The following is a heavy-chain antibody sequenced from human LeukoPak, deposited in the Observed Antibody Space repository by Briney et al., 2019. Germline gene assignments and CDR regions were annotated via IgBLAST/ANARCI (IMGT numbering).Heavy chain of an antibody. Sequence: GASVKVSCKASGGTFSSYAISWVRQAPGQGLEWMGGIIPIFGTANYAQKFQGRVTITADESTSTAYMELSSLRSEDTAVYYCARDLLQQLDAFDIWGQGTMVTVSS. CDR1: GGTFSSYA. CDR3: ARDLLQQLDAFDI. V-gene: IGHV1-69*13. CDR2: IIPIFGTA. J-gene: IGHJ3*02. D-gene: IGHD6-13*01.